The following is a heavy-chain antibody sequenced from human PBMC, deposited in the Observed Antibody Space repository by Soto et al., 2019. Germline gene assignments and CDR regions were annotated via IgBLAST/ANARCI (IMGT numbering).Heavy chain of an antibody. CDR1: GFSLTTSGLG. CDR2: IYWDDDK. D-gene: IGHD3-3*01. Sequence: QITLNESGPTQVKPRQTLTLTCTFSGFSLTTSGLGVGWIRQSPGKAPEWLALIYWDDDKRYSPSLKIRLTITKDTSKTQVVLTMADLDPADTATYYCAHRVLRTVFGLVTTTAIYFDFWGQGTPVAVSS. CDR3: AHRVLRTVFGLVTTTAIYFDF. J-gene: IGHJ4*02. V-gene: IGHV2-5*02.